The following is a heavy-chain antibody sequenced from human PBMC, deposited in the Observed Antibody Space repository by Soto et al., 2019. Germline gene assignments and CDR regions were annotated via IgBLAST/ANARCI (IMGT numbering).Heavy chain of an antibody. Sequence: GGSLRLSCAASGFIFNNFGIHWVRQAPGKGLEWVAVIWFDGSKKFYADSVKGRFTISRDSSKNTVDLEMNSLRVEDTAVYHCASAGQQLVWYFDYWGHGTLVTVSS. CDR3: ASAGQQLVWYFDY. J-gene: IGHJ4*01. D-gene: IGHD6-13*01. V-gene: IGHV3-33*01. CDR2: IWFDGSKK. CDR1: GFIFNNFG.